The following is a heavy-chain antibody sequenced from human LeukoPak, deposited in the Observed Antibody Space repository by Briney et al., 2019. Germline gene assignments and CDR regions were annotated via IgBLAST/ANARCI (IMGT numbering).Heavy chain of an antibody. V-gene: IGHV3-66*01. CDR1: GVTVSNNF. Sequence: GGSLRLSCAASGVTVSNNFMLWVRQAPGRGLEWVSLIYSGGDTHYADSVKGRFTISRDNSKNTLYLQMNNLRAEDTAVYYCARDPPAVAINTYGWGQGTLVTVSS. J-gene: IGHJ4*02. CDR3: ARDPPAVAINTYG. CDR2: IYSGGDT. D-gene: IGHD5-24*01.